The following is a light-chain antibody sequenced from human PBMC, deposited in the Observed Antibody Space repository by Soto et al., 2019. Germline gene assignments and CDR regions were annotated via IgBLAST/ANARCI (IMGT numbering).Light chain of an antibody. CDR1: QSVSSSY. Sequence: EIVLTQSPGTLSLSPGERATLSCRASQSVSSSYLAWYQQKPGQAPRLLIYGASSRASDIPDRISGSGFGTDFTLTISRLEPEDFAVYYCQQYGTSPTTFGQGTKVDIK. J-gene: IGKJ1*01. CDR2: GAS. CDR3: QQYGTSPTT. V-gene: IGKV3-20*01.